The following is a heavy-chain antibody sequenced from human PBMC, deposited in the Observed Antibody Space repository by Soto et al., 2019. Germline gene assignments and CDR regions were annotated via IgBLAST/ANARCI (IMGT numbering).Heavy chain of an antibody. Sequence: VASVKVSCKASGYTFTSYGISWVRQAPGQGLEWMGWISAYNGNTNYAQKLQGRVTMTTDTSTSTAYMELRSLRSDDTAVYYCARERLYYDILPGYDTWGDYYYGMDVWGQGTTVTVSS. CDR1: GYTFTSYG. CDR2: ISAYNGNT. J-gene: IGHJ6*02. CDR3: ARERLYYDILPGYDTWGDYYYGMDV. D-gene: IGHD3-9*01. V-gene: IGHV1-18*04.